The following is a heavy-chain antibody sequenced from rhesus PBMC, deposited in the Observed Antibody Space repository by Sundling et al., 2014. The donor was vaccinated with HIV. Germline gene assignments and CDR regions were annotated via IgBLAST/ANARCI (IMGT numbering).Heavy chain of an antibody. D-gene: IGHD2-27*01. CDR3: ARVIFTSSGNY. CDR2: INGNSGNT. Sequence: QLQLQESGPGLVKPSETLSLTCAVSGDSISGGHGWSWIRQPPGKGLEWIGEINGNSGNTNYNPSLKSRVTISRDTSKNQFSLNLSSVTAADTAVYYCARVIFTSSGNYWGQGVLVTVSS. J-gene: IGHJ4*01. V-gene: IGHV4-127*01. CDR1: GDSISGGHG.